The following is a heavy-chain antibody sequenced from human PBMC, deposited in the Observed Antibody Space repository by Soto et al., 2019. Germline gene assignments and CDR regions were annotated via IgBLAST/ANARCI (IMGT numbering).Heavy chain of an antibody. V-gene: IGHV1-69*12. CDR3: AIAVAGYLLPVY. Sequence: QVQLVQSGAEVKKPGSSVKVSCKASGGTFSSYAISWVRQAPGQGLEWMGGIIPIFGTANYAQKFQGRVTITADXXXXTAYXEXXXLXXXXTAVYYCAIAVAGYLLPVYWGQGTLVTVSS. J-gene: IGHJ4*02. CDR1: GGTFSSYA. CDR2: IIPIFGTA. D-gene: IGHD6-19*01.